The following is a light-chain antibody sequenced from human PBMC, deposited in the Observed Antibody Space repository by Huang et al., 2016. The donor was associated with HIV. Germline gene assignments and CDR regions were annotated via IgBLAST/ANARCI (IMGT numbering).Light chain of an antibody. J-gene: IGKJ4*01. CDR1: QGISSY. Sequence: IQLTQSPSSLSASIGDRVTITCRASQGISSYLAWYQQKPGKAPKLLIYAASTLQSGVPSRFSGSGSGTDFTLIISSLQPEDFATYDCQQLNTYPVTFGGGTKVEIK. V-gene: IGKV1-9*01. CDR3: QQLNTYPVT. CDR2: AAS.